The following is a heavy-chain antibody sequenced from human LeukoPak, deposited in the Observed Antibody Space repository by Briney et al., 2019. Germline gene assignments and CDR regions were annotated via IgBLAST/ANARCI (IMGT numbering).Heavy chain of an antibody. CDR2: ISYDGSNK. Sequence: GRSLRLSCAASGFTFSSYAMHWVRQAPGKGLEWVAVISYDGSNKYYADSVKGRFTISRDNSKNTLYLQMNSLRAEVTAVYYCARFYVNYGGKHSGFPYWGQGTLVTVSS. D-gene: IGHD4-23*01. V-gene: IGHV3-30-3*01. CDR3: ARFYVNYGGKHSGFPY. CDR1: GFTFSSYA. J-gene: IGHJ4*02.